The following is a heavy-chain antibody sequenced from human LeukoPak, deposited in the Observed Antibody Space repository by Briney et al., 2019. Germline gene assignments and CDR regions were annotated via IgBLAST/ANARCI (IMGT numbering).Heavy chain of an antibody. Sequence: GGSLRLSCAASGFTFSSYGMHWVRQAPGKGLEWVAFIRYDGSNKYYADSVKGRFTISRDNSKNTLYLQMNSLRAEDTAVYYCAKDPSDVWLDKEDAFDIWGQGTMVTVSS. V-gene: IGHV3-30*02. J-gene: IGHJ3*02. CDR3: AKDPSDVWLDKEDAFDI. CDR1: GFTFSSYG. CDR2: IRYDGSNK. D-gene: IGHD5-18*01.